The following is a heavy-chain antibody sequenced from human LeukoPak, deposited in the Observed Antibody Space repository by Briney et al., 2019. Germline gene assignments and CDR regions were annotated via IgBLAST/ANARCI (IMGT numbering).Heavy chain of an antibody. Sequence: GRSLRLSCAASGFTFSSYGMHWVRQAPGKGLEWVAIIWYDGSNKYYADSVKGRFTISRDNSKNTLYLQMNSLRAEDTAVYYCARDAQTGYWDYWGQGTLVTVSS. V-gene: IGHV3-33*01. D-gene: IGHD2-8*02. CDR2: IWYDGSNK. CDR3: ARDAQTGYWDY. J-gene: IGHJ4*02. CDR1: GFTFSSYG.